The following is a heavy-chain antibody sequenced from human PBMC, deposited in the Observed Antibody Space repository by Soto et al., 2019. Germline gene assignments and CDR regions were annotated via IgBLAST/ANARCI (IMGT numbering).Heavy chain of an antibody. CDR1: GYTFTSYA. D-gene: IGHD3-22*01. V-gene: IGHV1-3*05. Sequence: QVQLVQSGAEEKKPGASVKVSCKASGYTFTSYAMHWVRQAPGQRLEWMGWINAGNGNTKYSQKFQGRVTITRDTAASTAYMELRSLRSEDTAVYYCARSVVVVTTFDYWGQGTLVTVSS. CDR2: INAGNGNT. CDR3: ARSVVVVTTFDY. J-gene: IGHJ4*02.